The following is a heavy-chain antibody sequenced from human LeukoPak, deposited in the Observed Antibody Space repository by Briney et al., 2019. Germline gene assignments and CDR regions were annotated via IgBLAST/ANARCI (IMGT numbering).Heavy chain of an antibody. CDR1: AGTFSSYA. J-gene: IGHJ4*02. CDR3: ARDKGYNWNYPYFDY. V-gene: IGHV1-69*13. Sequence: ASVKVSCKASAGTFSSYAISWVRQAPGQGLEWMGGIIPIFGTANYAQKFQGRVTITADESTSTAYMELSSLRSEDTAVYYCARDKGYNWNYPYFDYWGQGTLVTVSS. CDR2: IIPIFGTA. D-gene: IGHD1-7*01.